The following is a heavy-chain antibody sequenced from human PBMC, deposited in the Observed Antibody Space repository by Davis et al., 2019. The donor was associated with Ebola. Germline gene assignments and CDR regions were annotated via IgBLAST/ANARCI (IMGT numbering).Heavy chain of an antibody. D-gene: IGHD3-22*01. Sequence: GESLKISCAASGFTFSSYSMNWVRQAPGKGLEWVSYISSSSSTIYYADSVKGRFTISRDNAKNSLYLQMNSLRDEDTAVYYCTKGSSGTDYWGQGTLVTVSS. V-gene: IGHV3-48*02. J-gene: IGHJ4*02. CDR3: TKGSSGTDY. CDR1: GFTFSSYS. CDR2: ISSSSSTI.